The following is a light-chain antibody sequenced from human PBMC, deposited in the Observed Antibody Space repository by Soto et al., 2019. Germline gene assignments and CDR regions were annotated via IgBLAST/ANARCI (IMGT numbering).Light chain of an antibody. Sequence: SVLTQPASVSGSPGQSITISCTGTSSDVGSYNLVSWYQQHPGKAPKLMIYEGSKRPSGVSNRFSGSKSGNTASLTIPGLQAEDAADYYCCSFAGSSYVFGTGTKVTVL. CDR2: EGS. CDR1: SSDVGSYNL. J-gene: IGLJ1*01. CDR3: CSFAGSSYV. V-gene: IGLV2-23*01.